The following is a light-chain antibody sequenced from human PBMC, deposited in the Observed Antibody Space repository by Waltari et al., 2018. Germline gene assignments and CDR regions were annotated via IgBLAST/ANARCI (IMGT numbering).Light chain of an antibody. V-gene: IGKV1-5*03. CDR3: QQYNRYST. Sequence: DIQMTQSPSTLSASVGDRVAITCRASQSVNSWLALYQQKPGKAPKFLIYKASILESGVPSRFSGSGSGTEFTLTISNLQPDDFATYYCQQYNRYSTFGQGTKVELK. CDR2: KAS. J-gene: IGKJ1*01. CDR1: QSVNSW.